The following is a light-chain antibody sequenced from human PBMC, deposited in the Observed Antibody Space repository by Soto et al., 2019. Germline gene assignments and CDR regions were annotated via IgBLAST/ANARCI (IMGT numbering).Light chain of an antibody. V-gene: IGLV2-8*01. CDR2: EVS. CDR3: SSYAGSNNSYV. CDR1: SSDVGGYNY. Sequence: QSVLTQPPSASGSPGQSVTISCTGTSSDVGGYNYVSWYQQHPGKAPKLMIYEVSKRPSGVSDRFSGSKSGNTASLTVSGLQAEDEADYYCSSYAGSNNSYVFGTGTKLTVL. J-gene: IGLJ1*01.